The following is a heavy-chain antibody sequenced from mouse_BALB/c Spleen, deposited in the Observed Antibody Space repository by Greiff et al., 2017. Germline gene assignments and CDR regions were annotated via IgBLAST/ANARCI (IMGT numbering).Heavy chain of an antibody. Sequence: EVQLVESGGGLVKPGGSLKLSCAASGFTFSSYAMSWVRQSPEKRLEWVAEISSGGSYTYYPDTVTGRFTISRDNAKNTLYLEMSSLRSEDTAMYYCANRGDVSYAMDYWGQGTSVTVSS. V-gene: IGHV5-9-4*01. CDR1: GFTFSSYA. CDR3: ANRGDVSYAMDY. D-gene: IGHD6-2*01. CDR2: ISSGGSYT. J-gene: IGHJ4*01.